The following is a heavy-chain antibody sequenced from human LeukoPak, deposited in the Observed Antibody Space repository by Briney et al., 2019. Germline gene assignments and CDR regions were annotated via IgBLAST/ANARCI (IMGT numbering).Heavy chain of an antibody. CDR3: ARGCSSTSCYKEGAFDI. CDR1: GGSISSGSYY. J-gene: IGHJ3*02. Sequence: SETLSLTCTVSGGSISSGSYYWSWIRQPPGKGLEWIGYIYYSGSTNYNPSLKSRVTISVDTSKNQFSLKLSSVTAADTAVYYCARGCSSTSCYKEGAFDIWGQGTMVTVSS. V-gene: IGHV4-61*01. D-gene: IGHD2-2*02. CDR2: IYYSGST.